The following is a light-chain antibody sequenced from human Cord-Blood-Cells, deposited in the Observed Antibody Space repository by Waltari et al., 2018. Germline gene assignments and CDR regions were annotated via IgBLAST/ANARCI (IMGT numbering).Light chain of an antibody. CDR2: DVS. Sequence: SALTQPASVSRSPGQSITISCTGTSSDVGGYNYVSWYQQHPGKAPKLMIYDVSNRPSGVSNRFSGSKSGNTASLTISGLQAEDEADYYCSSYTSSSTVFGGGTKLTVL. CDR3: SSYTSSSTV. V-gene: IGLV2-14*01. J-gene: IGLJ2*01. CDR1: SSDVGGYNY.